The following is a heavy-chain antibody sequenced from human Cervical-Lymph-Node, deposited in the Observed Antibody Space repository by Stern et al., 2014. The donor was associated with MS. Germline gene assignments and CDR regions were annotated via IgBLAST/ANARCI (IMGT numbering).Heavy chain of an antibody. V-gene: IGHV3-23*01. Sequence: EVQLLESGGGLVQRGGSLRLSCKASGFSFGNHAMSWVRQAPGTGLAWVSNLSGSGEKPQYADSVQGRFTISRDNSKNTLYLEMNNLRADDTAVYYCARDYLFLLYTGSSGFGAFDLWGQGTVVTVSS. D-gene: IGHD1-26*01. CDR2: LSGSGEKP. CDR3: ARDYLFLLYTGSSGFGAFDL. CDR1: GFSFGNHA. J-gene: IGHJ3*01.